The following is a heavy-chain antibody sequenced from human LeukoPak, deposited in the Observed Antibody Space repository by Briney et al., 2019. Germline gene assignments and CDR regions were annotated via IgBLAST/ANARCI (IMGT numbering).Heavy chain of an antibody. CDR2: ISWNSGSI. Sequence: SGGSLRLSCAASGFTFDDYAMHWVRQAPGKGLEWVSGISWNSGSIGYADSVKGRFTISRDNAKNSLYLQMNSLRAEDTALYYCAKTYYYGSGSYFDYWGQGTLVTVSS. V-gene: IGHV3-9*01. D-gene: IGHD3-10*01. CDR1: GFTFDDYA. J-gene: IGHJ4*02. CDR3: AKTYYYGSGSYFDY.